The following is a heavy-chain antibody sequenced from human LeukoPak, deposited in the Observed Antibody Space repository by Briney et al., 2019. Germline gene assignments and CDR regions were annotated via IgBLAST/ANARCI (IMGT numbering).Heavy chain of an antibody. CDR3: ARRSRSYGSGNIGGY. CDR1: GYTFTSYD. Sequence: ASVKVSCKASGYTFTSYDINWVRQATGQGLEWMGWMNPNSGNTGYAQKFQGRVTMTRNTSISTACMELSSLRSEDTAVYYCARRSRSYGSGNIGGYWGQGTLVTVSS. D-gene: IGHD3-10*01. J-gene: IGHJ4*02. CDR2: MNPNSGNT. V-gene: IGHV1-8*01.